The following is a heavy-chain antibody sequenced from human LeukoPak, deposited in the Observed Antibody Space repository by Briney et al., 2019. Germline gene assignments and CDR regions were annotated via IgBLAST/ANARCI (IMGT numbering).Heavy chain of an antibody. CDR2: INPNSGGT. Sequence: ASVKVSCKASGYTFTGYYMHWVGQAPGQGLEWMGWINPNSGGTNYAQKFQGRVTMTRDTSISTAYMELSRLRSDDTAVYYCARDYYYGSGSYPNWFDPWGQGTLVTVSS. CDR3: ARDYYYGSGSYPNWFDP. D-gene: IGHD3-10*01. J-gene: IGHJ5*02. CDR1: GYTFTGYY. V-gene: IGHV1-2*02.